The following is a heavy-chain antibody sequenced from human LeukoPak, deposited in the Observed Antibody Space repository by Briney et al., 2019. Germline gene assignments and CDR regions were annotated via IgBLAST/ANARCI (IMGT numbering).Heavy chain of an antibody. V-gene: IGHV3-15*01. J-gene: IGHJ4*02. CDR1: GFTFSNAW. D-gene: IGHD3-9*01. CDR2: IKSKTDGGTT. CDR3: TTYRRYFDWLYFDY. Sequence: GGSLRLSCAASGFTFSNAWMSWVRQAPGKGLEWVGRIKSKTDGGTTDYAAPVKGRFTISRDDSKNTLYLQMNSLKTEDTAVYYCTTYRRYFDWLYFDYWGQGTLVTVSS.